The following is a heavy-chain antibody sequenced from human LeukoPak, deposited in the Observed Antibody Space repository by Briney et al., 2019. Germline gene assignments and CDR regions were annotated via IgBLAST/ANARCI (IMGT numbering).Heavy chain of an antibody. CDR2: ITGSGDST. Sequence: GGSLRLSCAASGFTFSNYAMSWVRQAPGKGLEWVSGITGSGDSTYYPDSGKGRFTISRDNSKITLYLQMNRLRAEDTAVYYCAKVKVPAASYYYYAMDVWGQGTTVTVSS. CDR1: GFTFSNYA. D-gene: IGHD2-2*01. J-gene: IGHJ6*02. V-gene: IGHV3-23*01. CDR3: AKVKVPAASYYYYAMDV.